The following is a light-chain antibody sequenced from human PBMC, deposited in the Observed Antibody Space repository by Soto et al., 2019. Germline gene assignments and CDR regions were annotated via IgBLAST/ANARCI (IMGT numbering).Light chain of an antibody. CDR2: DVS. Sequence: QSVLTQPACVSGSPGQSITISCTGTSSGVGGYNYVSWYQQHPGKAPKLMIYDVSNRPSGVSNRFSGSKSGNTASLTISGLQAEDEADYYCSSYTSSSTPYVFGTGTKVTVL. CDR3: SSYTSSSTPYV. V-gene: IGLV2-14*01. J-gene: IGLJ1*01. CDR1: SSGVGGYNY.